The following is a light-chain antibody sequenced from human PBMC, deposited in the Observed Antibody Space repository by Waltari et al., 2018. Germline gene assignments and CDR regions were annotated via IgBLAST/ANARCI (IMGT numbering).Light chain of an antibody. CDR2: GAA. J-gene: IGKJ1*01. CDR3: QQYGNSVWT. V-gene: IGKV3-20*01. CDR1: QSISSNY. Sequence: EVVLTQFPDTLALSPGEGAPLSCRASQSISSNYLAWYQQRPGQAPRLLLYGAAKRATGIPDRFSGSGSRTDFTLTISRLEPEDFAVYYCQQYGNSVWTFGQGTKVEVK.